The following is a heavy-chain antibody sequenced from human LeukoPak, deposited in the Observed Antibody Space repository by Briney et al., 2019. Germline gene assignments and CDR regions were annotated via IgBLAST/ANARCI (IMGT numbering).Heavy chain of an antibody. J-gene: IGHJ2*01. CDR2: INPGGGST. V-gene: IGHV1-46*01. CDR1: GYAFTYYY. D-gene: IGHD3-22*01. CDR3: ARDIPTNYDSSGNHNLYFDL. Sequence: ASVNVSCKASGYAFTYYYMHWVRQAPGQGLEWMGIINPGGGSTSYAQKFQGRVTMTRDTSTSTVYMELSSLRSEDTAVYYCARDIPTNYDSSGNHNLYFDLWGRGTLVTVSS.